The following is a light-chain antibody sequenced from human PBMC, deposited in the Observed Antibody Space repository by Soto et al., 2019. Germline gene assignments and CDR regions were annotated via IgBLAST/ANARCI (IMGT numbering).Light chain of an antibody. CDR1: QSVSSY. Sequence: EIVLTQSPATLSLSPGERATLSCRASQSVSSYLAWYQQKPGQAPRLLIYDASNSATGIPARFSGSGSGTDFTLTISSLEPEDFAVYYCQQRSNWPSRFGGGTKVEIK. J-gene: IGKJ4*01. V-gene: IGKV3-11*01. CDR2: DAS. CDR3: QQRSNWPSR.